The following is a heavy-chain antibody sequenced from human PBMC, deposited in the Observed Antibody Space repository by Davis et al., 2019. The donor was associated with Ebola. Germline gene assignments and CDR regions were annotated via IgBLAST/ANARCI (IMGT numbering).Heavy chain of an antibody. J-gene: IGHJ4*02. V-gene: IGHV3-21*01. CDR3: ARLEDSGWSHDY. D-gene: IGHD6-19*01. CDR2: ISGRSSHI. CDR1: GFSFSSFT. Sequence: PGGSLRLSCAASGFSFSSFTMNWVRQAPGKGLEWVSSISGRSSHIYSADSVKGRFTISRDNAKNSLYLQMNSLRAEDTALYYCARLEDSGWSHDYWGQGTLVTVSS.